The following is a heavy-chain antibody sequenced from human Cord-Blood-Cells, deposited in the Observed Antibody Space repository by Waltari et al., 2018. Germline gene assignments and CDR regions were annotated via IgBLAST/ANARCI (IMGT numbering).Heavy chain of an antibody. CDR2: IKQDGSEK. V-gene: IGHV3-7*01. D-gene: IGHD6-13*01. Sequence: VESGGGLVQPGGSLRLSCAASGFTFSSYWMSWVRQAPGKGLEWVANIKQDGSEKYYVDSGKGRFTVSRDNAKNSLYLQMNSLRAEDTAVYYCASHAPGYSSSWYDYWGQGTLVTVSS. J-gene: IGHJ4*02. CDR1: GFTFSSYW. CDR3: ASHAPGYSSSWYDY.